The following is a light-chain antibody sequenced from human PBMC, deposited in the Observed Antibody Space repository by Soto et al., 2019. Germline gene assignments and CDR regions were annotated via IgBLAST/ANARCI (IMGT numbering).Light chain of an antibody. CDR1: NSDVGGYNY. V-gene: IGLV2-14*01. Sequence: QSALTQPASVSGSPGQSITISCAGTNSDVGGYNYVSWYQHHPGKAPKLLIYGVFNRPSGVSNRFSGSKSGNTASLTISGLQAEDEGDYYCSSYSSSSTLVVFGGGTKSPS. J-gene: IGLJ2*01. CDR2: GVF. CDR3: SSYSSSSTLVV.